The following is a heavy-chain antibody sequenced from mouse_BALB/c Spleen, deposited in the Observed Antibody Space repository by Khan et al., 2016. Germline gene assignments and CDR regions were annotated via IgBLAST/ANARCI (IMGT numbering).Heavy chain of an antibody. CDR2: ISDGGSYT. J-gene: IGHJ1*01. CDR3: ARTYGNYGYFDV. D-gene: IGHD2-1*01. Sequence: EVGLGEAGGGLVKPGGSLKLSCAASGFTFSDYYMYWVRQTPEKRLEWVATISDGGSYTYYPDSVKGRFTISRDNAKNNLYLQMSSLKSEDTAMYYCARTYGNYGYFDVWGAGTTVTVSS. V-gene: IGHV5-4*02. CDR1: GFTFSDYY.